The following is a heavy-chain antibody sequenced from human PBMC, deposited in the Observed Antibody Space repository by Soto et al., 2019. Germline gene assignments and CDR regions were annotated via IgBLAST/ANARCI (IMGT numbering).Heavy chain of an antibody. V-gene: IGHV3-48*03. D-gene: IGHD3-22*01. CDR2: ISSSGSTR. CDR1: GFNFRSYE. CDR3: ARDVDDTSGQWFDP. J-gene: IGHJ5*02. Sequence: PGGSLRLSCAASGFNFRSYEMNWVRQAPGKGLEWVSDISSSGSTRYYADSVKGRFTISRDNAKNSLYLLMNSLRPEDTAVYYCARDVDDTSGQWFDPWGQGTLVTVSS.